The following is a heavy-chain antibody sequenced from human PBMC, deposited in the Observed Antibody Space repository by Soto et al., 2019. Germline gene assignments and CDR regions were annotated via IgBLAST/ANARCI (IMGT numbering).Heavy chain of an antibody. CDR3: ARGGGTILAPLP. V-gene: IGHV1-2*02. Sequence: QVQLMQSGTEVKKPGASVKVSCKASGYTFTGYFMHWVRQAPGQRPEWMGYINPNSGATKYAQKSQGRVTMTRDTSISTAYMELTMLRSDDTAVYYCARGGGTILAPLPWGQGTLVTVSS. J-gene: IGHJ5*02. D-gene: IGHD3-3*01. CDR2: INPNSGAT. CDR1: GYTFTGYF.